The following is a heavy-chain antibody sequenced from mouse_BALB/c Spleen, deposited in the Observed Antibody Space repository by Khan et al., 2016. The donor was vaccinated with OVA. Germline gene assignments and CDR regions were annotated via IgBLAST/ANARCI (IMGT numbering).Heavy chain of an antibody. J-gene: IGHJ4*01. D-gene: IGHD2-10*01. V-gene: IGHV9-3-1*01. CDR3: ARPPYFSYVLVY. CDR1: GYTFTNYG. CDR2: INTYTGEP. Sequence: QIQLVQSGPELKKPGETVKISCKTSGYTFTNYGVNWVRQAPGKALKWMGWINTYTGEPTYADDFKGRFAFSLETSATTAYLLIHNLKNEDTATYFCARPPYFSYVLVYWGQGTSVTVSS.